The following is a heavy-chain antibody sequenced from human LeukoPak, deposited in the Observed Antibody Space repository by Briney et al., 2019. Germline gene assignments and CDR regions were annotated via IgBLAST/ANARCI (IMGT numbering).Heavy chain of an antibody. CDR1: GFTFTSSA. CDR3: AATLYSGSYYNWFDP. D-gene: IGHD1-26*01. V-gene: IGHV1-58*02. J-gene: IGHJ5*02. Sequence: SVKVSCKASGFTFTSSAMQWVRQARGQHLEWIGWIVVGSGNTNYAQKFQERVTITRDMSTSTAYMELSSLRSEDTAVYYCAATLYSGSYYNWFDPWGQGTLVTVSS. CDR2: IVVGSGNT.